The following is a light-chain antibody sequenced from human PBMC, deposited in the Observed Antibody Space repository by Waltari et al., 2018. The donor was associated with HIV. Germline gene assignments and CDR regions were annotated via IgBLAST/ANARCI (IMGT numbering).Light chain of an antibody. J-gene: IGKJ4*01. CDR1: RTILYSSNNRNY. V-gene: IGKV4-1*01. CDR2: WTS. CDR3: QQYDTIGPS. Sequence: DIVMTQSPKSLAVSLGERATTNCWSSRTILYSSNNRNYLAWYQQKPGQSPKVLIYWTSTRAAGVPDRFSGSGSGTNFSLTISSLQTDDVALYYCQQYDTIGPSFGEGTQVEIK.